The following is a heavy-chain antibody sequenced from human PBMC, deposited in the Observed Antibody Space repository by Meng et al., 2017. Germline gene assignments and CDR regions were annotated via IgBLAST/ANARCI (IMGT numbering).Heavy chain of an antibody. CDR1: GGTFSSYA. V-gene: IGHV1-69*01. J-gene: IGHJ5*02. D-gene: IGHD6-19*01. CDR3: ARDESYIAVAGPNGFDP. CDR2: IIPIFGTA. Sequence: QVEWVESWAEVKEPGSSVKVSCKASGGTFSSYAISWVRQAPGQGLEWMGGIIPIFGTANYAQKFQGRVTITADESTSTAYMELSSLRSEDTAVYYCARDESYIAVAGPNGFDPWGQGTLVTVSS.